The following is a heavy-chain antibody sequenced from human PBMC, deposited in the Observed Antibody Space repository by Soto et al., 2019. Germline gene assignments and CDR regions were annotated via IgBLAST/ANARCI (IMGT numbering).Heavy chain of an antibody. CDR2: ISYDGSNK. Sequence: GXSLRLSCAASXFXXXSXGMPXVRXAPGKGLEWVAVISYDGSNKYYADSVKGRFTISRDNSKNTLYLQMNSLRAEDTAVYYCAKGARPTPYIDYWGQGTLVTVLL. CDR3: AKGARPTPYIDY. D-gene: IGHD6-6*01. CDR1: XFXXXSXG. J-gene: IGHJ4*02. V-gene: IGHV3-30*18.